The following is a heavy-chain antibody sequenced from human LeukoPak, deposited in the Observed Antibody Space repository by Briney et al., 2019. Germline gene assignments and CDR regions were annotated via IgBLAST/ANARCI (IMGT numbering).Heavy chain of an antibody. D-gene: IGHD2-15*01. V-gene: IGHV1-18*01. CDR2: ISAYNGNT. CDR3: ARDGVDVVVVAATITVDY. Sequence: ASVTVSCKASGYTFTSYGISWVRQAPGQGLEWMGWISAYNGNTNYAQKLQGRVTMTTDTSTSTAYMELRSLRSDDTAVYYCARDGVDVVVVAATITVDYWGQGTLVTVSS. CDR1: GYTFTSYG. J-gene: IGHJ4*02.